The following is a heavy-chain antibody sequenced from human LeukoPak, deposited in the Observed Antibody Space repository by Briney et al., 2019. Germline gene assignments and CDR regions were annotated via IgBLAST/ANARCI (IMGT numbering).Heavy chain of an antibody. CDR1: GYTFTAYD. CDR2: MHLDSGNT. J-gene: IGHJ4*02. D-gene: IGHD4-17*01. CDR3: ARVGEKDGDYIDY. V-gene: IGHV1-8*01. Sequence: GASVKVSCKASGYTFTAYDINWVRQAPGQGLEWMGWMHLDSGNTGYAPKFQDRVTMTRNTAISAAYLEVSSLRSEDTAVYYCARVGEKDGDYIDYWGQGTLVTVSS.